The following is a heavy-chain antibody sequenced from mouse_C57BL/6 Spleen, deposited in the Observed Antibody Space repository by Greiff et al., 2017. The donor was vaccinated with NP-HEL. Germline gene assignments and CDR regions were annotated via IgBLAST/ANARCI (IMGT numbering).Heavy chain of an antibody. D-gene: IGHD1-1*01. V-gene: IGHV1-59*01. CDR2: IDPSDSYT. Sequence: QVQLQQPGAELVRPGTSVKLSCKASGYTFTSYWMHWVKQRPGQGLEWIGVIDPSDSYTNYNQKFKGKATLTVDTSSSTAYMQLSSLTSEDSAVYYCARHGDGSSPDYWGQGTTLTVSS. CDR1: GYTFTSYW. CDR3: ARHGDGSSPDY. J-gene: IGHJ2*01.